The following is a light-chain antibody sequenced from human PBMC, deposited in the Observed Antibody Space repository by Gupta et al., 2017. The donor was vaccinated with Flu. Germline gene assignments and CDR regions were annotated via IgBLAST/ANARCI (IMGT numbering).Light chain of an antibody. Sequence: EIVLTQTPGILSLPPGETATLSCRASQSVSSSYLAGYQQKPGQARRLISYGASSRGTGTRDRFSGSGSGTHFTLTISRLETEDFAGYYWQQFGFQTFGQGTKVEIK. J-gene: IGKJ1*01. CDR1: QSVSSSY. CDR2: GAS. CDR3: QQFGFQT. V-gene: IGKV3-20*01.